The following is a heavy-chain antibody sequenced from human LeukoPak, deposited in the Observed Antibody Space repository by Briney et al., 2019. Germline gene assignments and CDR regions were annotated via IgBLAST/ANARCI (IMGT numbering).Heavy chain of an antibody. CDR3: ARDQVSVAGTGIDY. CDR1: GFTFSDYY. V-gene: IGHV3-11*04. J-gene: IGHJ4*02. Sequence: GGSLRLSCAASGFTFSDYYMSWIRQAPGRGLEWVSYISSSGNSISYADSVKGRFTVSRDNAKNSLYLQMNSLRAEDTAVYYCARDQVSVAGTGIDYWGQGTLVTVSS. D-gene: IGHD6-19*01. CDR2: ISSSGNSI.